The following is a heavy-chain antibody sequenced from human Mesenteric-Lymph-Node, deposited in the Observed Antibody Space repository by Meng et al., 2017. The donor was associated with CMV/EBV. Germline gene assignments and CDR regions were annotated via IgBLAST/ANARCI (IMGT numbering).Heavy chain of an antibody. D-gene: IGHD6-19*01. CDR1: GFIFSDYY. CDR3: ARDGGWYYYYGMDV. CDR2: ISSSGSTI. V-gene: IGHV3-11*01. Sequence: GESLKISCAASGFIFSDYYMIWIRQAPGKGLEWVSYISSSGSTIYYADSVKGRFTISRDNAKNSLYLQMNSLRAEDTAVYYCARDGGWYYYYGMDVWGQGTTVTVSS. J-gene: IGHJ6*02.